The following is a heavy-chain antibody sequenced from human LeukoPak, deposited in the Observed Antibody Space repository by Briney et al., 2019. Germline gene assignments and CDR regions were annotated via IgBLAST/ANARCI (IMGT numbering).Heavy chain of an antibody. CDR1: RFTFSSAW. Sequence: GGSLRLSCEASRFTFSSAWMSWVRQALGKGLEWVGRIKSKADGGATDYAPPVKGRFTVSRDDSKNTFYLQMNSLKAEDTALYYCTTAPYDGKDYWGQGTLVTVSS. V-gene: IGHV3-15*01. CDR3: TTAPYDGKDY. CDR2: IKSKADGGAT. D-gene: IGHD4-23*01. J-gene: IGHJ4*02.